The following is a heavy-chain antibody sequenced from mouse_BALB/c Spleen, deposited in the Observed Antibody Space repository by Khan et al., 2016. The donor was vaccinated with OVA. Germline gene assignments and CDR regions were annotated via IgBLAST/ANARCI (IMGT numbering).Heavy chain of an antibody. D-gene: IGHD2-13*01. V-gene: IGHV14-3*02. CDR3: SEPTGDPRDFEV. CDR2: IAPANGNT. CDR1: GFNIKDTY. Sequence: IQLVQSGAELVKPGASVKLSCTASGFNIKDTYLHWVKQRPEQGLEWIGRIAPANGNTKYDPKFQGKATITADTSSNTSYLQLNSLTSEDTAVYYWSEPTGDPRDFEVWGAGTTVTVSS. J-gene: IGHJ1*01.